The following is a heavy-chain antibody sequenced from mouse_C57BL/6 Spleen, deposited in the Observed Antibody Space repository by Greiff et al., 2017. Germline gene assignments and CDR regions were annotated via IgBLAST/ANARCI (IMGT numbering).Heavy chain of an antibody. D-gene: IGHD1-1*01. Sequence: QVQLQQSGAELVKPGASVKISCKASGYAFSSGWLNWVKQRPVKGLERIGQSYPGDGDTIYNGKLKGKATLTADKSSSTAYMQLSSLTSEDAAVYFCARRVSSYGWFAYWGQGTLVTVSA. CDR3: ARRVSSYGWFAY. CDR1: GYAFSSGW. CDR2: SYPGDGDT. V-gene: IGHV1-80*01. J-gene: IGHJ3*01.